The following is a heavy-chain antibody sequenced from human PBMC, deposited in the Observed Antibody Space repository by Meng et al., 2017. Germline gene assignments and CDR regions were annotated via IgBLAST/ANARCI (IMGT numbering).Heavy chain of an antibody. CDR1: GFTFSSYA. CDR3: ASSAREGIAAAEG. J-gene: IGHJ4*02. CDR2: ISYDGSNK. V-gene: IGHV3-30*04. D-gene: IGHD6-13*01. Sequence: SCAASGFTFSSYAMHWVRQAPGKGLEWVAVISYDGSNKYYADSVKGRFNISRDNSKNTPYLQRNSLRAEDTAVYYCASSAREGIAAAEGWGQGTRVT.